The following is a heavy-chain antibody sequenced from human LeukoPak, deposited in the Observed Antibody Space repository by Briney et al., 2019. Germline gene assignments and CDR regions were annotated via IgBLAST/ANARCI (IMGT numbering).Heavy chain of an antibody. CDR1: GGSISSYY. D-gene: IGHD4-17*01. CDR3: ARGRTGDYDY. J-gene: IGHJ4*02. V-gene: IGHV4-59*08. Sequence: SETLSLTCTVSGGSISSYYWSWIRQPPGKGLEWIGYIYYSGSTNYNPSLKSRVTISVDTSKNQFSLNLNSVTAADTAVYYCARGRTGDYDYWGRGTLVTVSS. CDR2: IYYSGST.